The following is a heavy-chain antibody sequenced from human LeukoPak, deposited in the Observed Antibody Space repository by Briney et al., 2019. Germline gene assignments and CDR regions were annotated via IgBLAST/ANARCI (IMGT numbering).Heavy chain of an antibody. Sequence: SETLSLTCTVSGGSISGYYWTWVRQPPGKGLEWIGQIHYSGRADYNPSLKSRITISVDTSKNQMSLKLTSVAAADTAIYYCARFGVDYDMGVWGQGTTVTVSS. J-gene: IGHJ6*02. D-gene: IGHD3-16*01. V-gene: IGHV4-59*01. CDR1: GGSISGYY. CDR2: IHYSGRA. CDR3: ARFGVDYDMGV.